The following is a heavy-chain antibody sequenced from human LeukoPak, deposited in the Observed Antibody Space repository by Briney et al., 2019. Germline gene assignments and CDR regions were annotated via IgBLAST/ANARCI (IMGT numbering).Heavy chain of an antibody. CDR3: ARDVSEGTRLGTLPYGMDV. CDR2: IGWNSGGI. Sequence: GGSLRLSCAASGFTFDDYAMHWVRQAPGKGLEWVSGIGWNSGGIVYADSVKGRFTISRDNAKNSLYLQMNSLGADDTAVYYCARDVSEGTRLGTLPYGMDVWGQGTTVTVSS. J-gene: IGHJ6*02. CDR1: GFTFDDYA. V-gene: IGHV3-9*01. D-gene: IGHD2-15*01.